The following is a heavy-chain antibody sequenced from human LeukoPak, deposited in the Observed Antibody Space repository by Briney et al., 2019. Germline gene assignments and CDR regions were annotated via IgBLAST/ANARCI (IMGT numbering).Heavy chain of an antibody. CDR3: AKDLDIVATITGN. D-gene: IGHD5-12*01. V-gene: IGHV3-23*01. J-gene: IGHJ4*02. CDR2: VSGSGGST. Sequence: GGSLRLSCAASGFTFSSYAMSWVRQPPGKGLEWVSGVSGSGGSTYYADSVKGRFTISRDNSKNTLYLQMNSLRAEDTAVYYCAKDLDIVATITGNWGQGTLVTVSS. CDR1: GFTFSSYA.